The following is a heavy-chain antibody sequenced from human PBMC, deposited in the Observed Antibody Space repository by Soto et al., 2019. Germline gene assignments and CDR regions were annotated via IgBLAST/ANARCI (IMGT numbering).Heavy chain of an antibody. D-gene: IGHD3-16*01. V-gene: IGHV1-18*01. CDR1: AFTANSHG. J-gene: IGHJ3*02. CDR2: FSPYQGNT. Sequence: QIQLVQSGPEVKKPGASVKVSCKASAFTANSHGISWVRQAPGQGLEWMGWFSPYQGNTKYAQNVQGRVTLTIDRTTTTAYMELTSLTSDDTAMYYCARDLGGGEDIWGKGTMVTVSS. CDR3: ARDLGGGEDI.